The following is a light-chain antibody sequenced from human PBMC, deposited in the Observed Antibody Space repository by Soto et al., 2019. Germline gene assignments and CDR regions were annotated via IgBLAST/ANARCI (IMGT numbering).Light chain of an antibody. CDR3: QRYGNSQWR. J-gene: IGKJ1*01. V-gene: IGKV3-20*01. Sequence: EIVLTQSPGTLSLSPGERATLSCRASQSISSSFLGWYQQKPGQAPRLLIYGASSRATRNPDRFSASGSGTEFTHNINILETEDFAAYYSQRYGNSQWRFGQGNKVEIK. CDR2: GAS. CDR1: QSISSSF.